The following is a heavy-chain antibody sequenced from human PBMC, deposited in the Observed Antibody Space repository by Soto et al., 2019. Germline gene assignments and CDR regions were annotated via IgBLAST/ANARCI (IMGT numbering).Heavy chain of an antibody. D-gene: IGHD6-6*01. CDR3: AKGDHSSIAAPPAGYYFDY. CDR1: GFTFSSYA. J-gene: IGHJ4*02. V-gene: IGHV3-23*01. Sequence: EVQLLESGGGLVQPGGSLRLSCAASGFTFSSYAMSWVRQAPGKGLEWVSAISGSGGSTYYADSVKGRFTISRDNSKNTLYLRMNSLRAEDTAVYYCAKGDHSSIAAPPAGYYFDYWGQGTLVTVSS. CDR2: ISGSGGST.